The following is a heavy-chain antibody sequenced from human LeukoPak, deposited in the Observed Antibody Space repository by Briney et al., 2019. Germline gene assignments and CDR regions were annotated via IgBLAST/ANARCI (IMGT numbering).Heavy chain of an antibody. D-gene: IGHD4/OR15-4a*01. J-gene: IGHJ4*02. V-gene: IGHV3-23*01. CDR1: GFTFSSHA. Sequence: PGGSLRLSCAASGFTFSSHAMSWVRQAPGKGLEWVSAISGSGGYAYYADSVKGRFTISRDNSKNTLNLQMNSLRAEDTAVYYCARDNDYGNGNFDFWGQGTLVTVSS. CDR2: ISGSGGYA. CDR3: ARDNDYGNGNFDF.